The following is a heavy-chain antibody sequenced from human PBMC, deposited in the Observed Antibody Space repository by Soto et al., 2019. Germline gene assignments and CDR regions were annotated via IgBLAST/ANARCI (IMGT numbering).Heavy chain of an antibody. CDR2: ITPIFGTA. V-gene: IGHV1-69*13. J-gene: IGHJ6*02. Sequence: SVKVSCKASGATFSSYAISWVRQAPGQGLDWMGGITPIFGTANYAQKFQGRVTITADESTSTAYMELSSLRSEDTAVYYCARPAAEDSGYCSGGSCYSFYYGMDVSGQGTTVTVSS. D-gene: IGHD2-15*01. CDR1: GATFSSYA. CDR3: ARPAAEDSGYCSGGSCYSFYYGMDV.